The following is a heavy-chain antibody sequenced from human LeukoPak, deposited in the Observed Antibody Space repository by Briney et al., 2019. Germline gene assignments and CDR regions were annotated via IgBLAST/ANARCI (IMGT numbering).Heavy chain of an antibody. CDR1: GFTFSSYG. V-gene: IGHV3-30*02. CDR3: AKELVAGSYSPSPPDY. D-gene: IGHD1-26*01. Sequence: GGSLRLSCAAPGFTFSSYGMHWVRQAPGKGLEWVAFIRYDGSNKYYADSVKGRFTISRDNSKNTLYLQMNSLRAEDTAVYYCAKELVAGSYSPSPPDYWGQGTLVTVSS. CDR2: IRYDGSNK. J-gene: IGHJ4*02.